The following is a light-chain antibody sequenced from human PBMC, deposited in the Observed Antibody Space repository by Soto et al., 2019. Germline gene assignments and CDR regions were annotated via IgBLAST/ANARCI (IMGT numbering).Light chain of an antibody. CDR3: QQYDTSPRT. CDR1: QSVSSNY. Sequence: EMVLTQSPGTLSLSPGERATLSCRASQSVSSNYLAWYQQKRGQAPRLLIYGASSTDTGIPTRFSGSGSGTDFTLTISSLEPEDFAVYYCQQYDTSPRTFGQGTKVEI. CDR2: GAS. V-gene: IGKV3-20*01. J-gene: IGKJ1*01.